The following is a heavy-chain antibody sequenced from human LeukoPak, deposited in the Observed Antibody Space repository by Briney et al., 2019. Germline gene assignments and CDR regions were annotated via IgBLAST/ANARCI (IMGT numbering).Heavy chain of an antibody. Sequence: AGGSLRLSCAASRFTVSSNYMSWVRQAPGKGLEWVSVIYSGGSTYYADSVKGRFTISRDNSKNTLYLQMNSLRAEDTAVYYCARDPRDYGMDVWGQGTTVTVSS. V-gene: IGHV3-66*01. J-gene: IGHJ6*02. CDR1: RFTVSSNY. CDR3: ARDPRDYGMDV. CDR2: IYSGGST.